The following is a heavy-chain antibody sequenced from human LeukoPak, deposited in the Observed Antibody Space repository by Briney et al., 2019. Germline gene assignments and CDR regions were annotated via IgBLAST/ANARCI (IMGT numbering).Heavy chain of an antibody. Sequence: GGSLRLSCAVSGFTFSSSWMHWVRQAPGKGLVWVSHIKTDGSTTAYADSVKGRFTISRDNSKNTLYLQMNSLRAEDTAVYYCARESGWYEGSFDYWGQGTLVTVSS. CDR1: GFTFSSSW. D-gene: IGHD6-19*01. J-gene: IGHJ4*02. CDR2: IKTDGSTT. V-gene: IGHV3-74*01. CDR3: ARESGWYEGSFDY.